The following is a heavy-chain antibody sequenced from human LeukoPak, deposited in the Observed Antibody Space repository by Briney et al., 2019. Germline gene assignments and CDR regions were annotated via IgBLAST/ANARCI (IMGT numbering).Heavy chain of an antibody. CDR3: ARPSGGDYVGFDP. V-gene: IGHV4-34*01. D-gene: IGHD2-21*02. J-gene: IGHJ5*02. CDR1: GGSFSGYY. CDR2: INHSGST. Sequence: KTSETLSLSCAVYGGSFSGYYWSWIRQPPGKGLEWIGEINHSGSTNYNPSLKSRVTISVDTSKNQFSLKLSSVTAADTAVYYCARPSGGDYVGFDPWGQGTLVTVSS.